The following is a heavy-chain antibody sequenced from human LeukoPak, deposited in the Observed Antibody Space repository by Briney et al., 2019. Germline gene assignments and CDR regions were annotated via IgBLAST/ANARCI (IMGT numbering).Heavy chain of an antibody. Sequence: GGSLRLSCAASGFTVSSNYMSWVRQAPGKGLEWVSVIYSGGSTYYADSVKGRFTISRDNSKNTLYLQMNSLRAEDTAVYYCARELAVAYYFDYWGQGTLVTVSS. CDR1: GFTVSSNY. CDR3: ARELAVAYYFDY. J-gene: IGHJ4*02. V-gene: IGHV3-53*05. D-gene: IGHD6-19*01. CDR2: IYSGGST.